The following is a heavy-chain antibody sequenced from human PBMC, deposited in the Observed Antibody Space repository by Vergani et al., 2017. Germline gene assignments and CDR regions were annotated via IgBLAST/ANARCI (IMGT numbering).Heavy chain of an antibody. D-gene: IGHD6-13*01. V-gene: IGHV4-39*07. CDR2: IKSQIDGGTT. CDR3: AREGRIAAAGTPYYYYYYMDV. J-gene: IGHJ6*03. CDR1: GGSISSSSYY. Sequence: QLQLQESGPGLVKPSETLSLTCTVSGGSISSSSYYWGWVRQGPGKGLEWVGRIKSQIDGGTTDYAAPVKGRFTISRDNAKNSLYLQMNSLRAEDTAVYYCAREGRIAAAGTPYYYYYYMDVWGKGTTVTVSS.